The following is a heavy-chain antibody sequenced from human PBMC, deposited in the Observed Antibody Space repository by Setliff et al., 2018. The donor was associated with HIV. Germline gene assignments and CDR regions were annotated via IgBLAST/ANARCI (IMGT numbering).Heavy chain of an antibody. D-gene: IGHD3-10*01. CDR1: GDTSSTYA. J-gene: IGHJ3*02. CDR2: FIPILDIT. Sequence: SVKVSCKASGDTSSTYAINWVRQAPGQGLEWMGQFIPILDITNYAQKFQGRVTITADKSTNTMYMEMTSLTSEDTAVYYCAGPRGDEAFDIWGQGTMDTVSS. CDR3: AGPRGDEAFDI. V-gene: IGHV1-69*10.